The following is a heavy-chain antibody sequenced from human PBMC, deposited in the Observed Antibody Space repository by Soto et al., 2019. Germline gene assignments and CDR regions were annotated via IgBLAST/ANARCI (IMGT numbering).Heavy chain of an antibody. J-gene: IGHJ6*02. V-gene: IGHV3-23*01. CDR1: GFTFSSYA. CDR2: ISGSGGST. Sequence: GWSLRLSCAASGFTFSSYAMSWVRQAPGKGLEWVSAISGSGGSTYYADSVKGRFTISRDNSKNTLYLQMNSLRAEDTAVYYCERDYYYYGMDVWGQGTTVTVSS. CDR3: ERDYYYYGMDV. D-gene: IGHD6-25*01.